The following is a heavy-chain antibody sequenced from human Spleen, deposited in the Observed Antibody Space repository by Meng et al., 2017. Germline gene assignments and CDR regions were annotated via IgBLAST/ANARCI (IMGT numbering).Heavy chain of an antibody. Sequence: VQLVEAGGGLEKPGGSLRLSCEGSGFTVSHAYMTWVRQVPGKRLEWVGRIKSKPDGETIDYAAPVKGRFTISRDDSKNTVYLQMNSLKTEDTAVYYCRGHIDYWGQGTLVTVSS. V-gene: IGHV3-15*01. CDR1: GFTVSHAY. CDR3: RGHIDY. CDR2: IKSKPDGETI. J-gene: IGHJ4*02.